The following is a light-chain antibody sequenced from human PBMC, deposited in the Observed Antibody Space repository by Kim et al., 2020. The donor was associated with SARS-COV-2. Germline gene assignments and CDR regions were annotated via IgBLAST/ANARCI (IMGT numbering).Light chain of an antibody. Sequence: KPVTISCTRSRGSIASYYVQCYQLRPGSAPTTVIYEDNQRPSGVPDRFSGSIDSSSNSASLTISGLKTEDEADYYCQSYDSSNPVVFGGGTQLTVL. CDR2: EDN. V-gene: IGLV6-57*03. CDR3: QSYDSSNPVV. CDR1: RGSIASYY. J-gene: IGLJ2*01.